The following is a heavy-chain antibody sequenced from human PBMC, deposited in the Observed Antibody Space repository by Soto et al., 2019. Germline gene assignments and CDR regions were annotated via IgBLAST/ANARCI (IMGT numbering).Heavy chain of an antibody. CDR1: GGSISSGGYS. D-gene: IGHD5-12*01. J-gene: IGHJ4*02. CDR3: AAGGGLPRYY. V-gene: IGHV4-30-2*01. Sequence: QLQLQESGSGLVKPSQTLSLTCAVSGGSISSGGYSWSWIRQLPGKGPEWIGYIYHSGSTYYNPSLNSRVTILEAMSKNEISQTLSSVTATDTAVYYCAAGGGLPRYYWGQGTLVTVSS. CDR2: IYHSGST.